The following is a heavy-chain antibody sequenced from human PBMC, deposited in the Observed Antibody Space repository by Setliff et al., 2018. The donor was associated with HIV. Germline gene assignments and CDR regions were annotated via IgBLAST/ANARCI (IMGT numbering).Heavy chain of an antibody. Sequence: SETLSLTCTVSGGSISSHYWSWIRQPPGKGLEWIGYMFYNGRSNYNPSLKSRATISVDASKNRFSLKLGSVTAADTAVYYCARGNPLRWNAFAFDIWGQGTMVTVSS. CDR2: MFYNGRS. CDR1: GGSISSHY. CDR3: ARGNPLRWNAFAFDI. D-gene: IGHD3-16*01. J-gene: IGHJ3*02. V-gene: IGHV4-59*11.